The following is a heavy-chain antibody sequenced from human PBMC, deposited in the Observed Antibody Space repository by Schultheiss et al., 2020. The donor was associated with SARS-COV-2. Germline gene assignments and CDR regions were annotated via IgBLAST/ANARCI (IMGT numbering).Heavy chain of an antibody. V-gene: IGHV3-21*01. CDR2: ISSSSSYI. J-gene: IGHJ6*03. CDR1: GFTFSSYE. CDR3: ARGGLAATVYYYYYYMDV. Sequence: GGSLRLSCAASGFTFSSYEMNWVRQAPGKGLEWVSSISSSSSYIYYADSVKGRFTISRDNAKNSLYLQMNSLRAEDTAVYYCARGGLAATVYYYYYYMDVWGKGTTVTVSS. D-gene: IGHD6-19*01.